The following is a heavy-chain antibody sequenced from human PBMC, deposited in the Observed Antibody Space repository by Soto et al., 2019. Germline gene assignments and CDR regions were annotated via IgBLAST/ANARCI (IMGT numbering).Heavy chain of an antibody. CDR3: AKLLRPGLQFFDF. CDR2: ISSSGDHT. CDR1: GFTFSDYA. V-gene: IGHV3-23*01. D-gene: IGHD4-4*01. J-gene: IGHJ4*02. Sequence: EVQLLESGGGLVQPGGSLRLSCAASGFTFSDYAMSWVRQAPGKGLDWVSAISSSGDHTFYADSVKGRFTISRDNSKNTLYLQVKSLRAEDTAVYYCAKLLRPGLQFFDFWGQGTLVTVSS.